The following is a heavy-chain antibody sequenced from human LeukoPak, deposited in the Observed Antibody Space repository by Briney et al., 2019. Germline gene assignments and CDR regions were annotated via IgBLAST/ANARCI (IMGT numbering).Heavy chain of an antibody. CDR2: INHSGST. CDR3: ARQSGSGSYYNGHYYYMDV. CDR1: GGSFSGYY. V-gene: IGHV4-34*01. Sequence: SETLSLTCAVYGGSFSGYYWSWIRQPPGKGLEWIGEINHSGSTNYNPSLKSRVTISVDTSKNQFSLKLSSVTAADTAVYYCARQSGSGSYYNGHYYYMDVWGKGTKVTVSS. D-gene: IGHD3-10*01. J-gene: IGHJ6*03.